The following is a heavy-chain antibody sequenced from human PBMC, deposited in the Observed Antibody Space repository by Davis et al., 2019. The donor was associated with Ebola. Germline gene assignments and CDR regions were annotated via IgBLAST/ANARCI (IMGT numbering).Heavy chain of an antibody. Sequence: GGSLRLSCAASGLTFSGSAMHLFRQASGKGLEWVGRIRSKANSYATAYAASVKGRFTISRDDSKNTAYLQMNSLKTEDTAVYYCTRTSGSSYYYGMDVWGQGTTVTVSS. CDR2: IRSKANSYAT. CDR1: GLTFSGSA. J-gene: IGHJ6*02. V-gene: IGHV3-73*01. CDR3: TRTSGSSYYYGMDV. D-gene: IGHD3-22*01.